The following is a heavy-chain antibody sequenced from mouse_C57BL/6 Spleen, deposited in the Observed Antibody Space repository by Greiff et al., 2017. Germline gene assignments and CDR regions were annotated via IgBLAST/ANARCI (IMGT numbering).Heavy chain of an antibody. CDR3: ARNYGNYDGFAY. V-gene: IGHV1-69*01. CDR2: IDPSDSYT. CDR1: GYTFTSYW. J-gene: IGHJ3*01. Sequence: VQLQQPGAELVMPGASVKLSCKASGYTFTSYWMHWVKQRPGQGLEWIGEIDPSDSYTNYNQKFKGKSTLTVDKSSSTAYMQLSSLTSEDSAVYYWARNYGNYDGFAYWGQGTLVTVSA. D-gene: IGHD2-1*01.